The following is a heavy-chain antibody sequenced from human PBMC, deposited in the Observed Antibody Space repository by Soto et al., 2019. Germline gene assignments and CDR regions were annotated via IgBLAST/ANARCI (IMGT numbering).Heavy chain of an antibody. D-gene: IGHD3-10*01. CDR3: ARDAWLWFGEFFYYYYYGMDV. J-gene: IGHJ6*02. CDR2: ISAYNGNT. V-gene: IGHV1-18*04. Sequence: GASVKVSCKASGYTFTSYGISWVRQAPGQGLEWMGWISAYNGNTNYAQKLQGRVTMTTDTSTSTAYMELRSLRSDDTAVYYCARDAWLWFGEFFYYYYYGMDVWGQGTTVTVSS. CDR1: GYTFTSYG.